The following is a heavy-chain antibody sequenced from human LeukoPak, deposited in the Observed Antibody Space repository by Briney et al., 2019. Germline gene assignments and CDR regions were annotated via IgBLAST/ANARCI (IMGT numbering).Heavy chain of an antibody. CDR1: GGSFSGYY. V-gene: IGHV4-34*01. J-gene: IGHJ5*02. D-gene: IGHD3-16*02. CDR3: ARHVAPIYHPNWFDP. Sequence: ASETLSLTCAVYGGSFSGYYWSWIRQPPGKGLEWIGEINHSGSTNYNPSLKSRVTISVDTSKNQFSLKLSSVTAADTAVYYCARHVAPIYHPNWFDPWGQGTLVTVSS. CDR2: INHSGST.